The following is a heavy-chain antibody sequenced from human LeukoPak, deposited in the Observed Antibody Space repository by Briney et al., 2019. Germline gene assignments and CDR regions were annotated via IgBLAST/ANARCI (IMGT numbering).Heavy chain of an antibody. CDR1: GCSISSSNG. D-gene: IGHD2-21*01. V-gene: IGHV4-4*02. J-gene: IGHJ5*02. Sequence: PSEILSLTCSVSGCSISSSNGWSWVRQPPGKGLEWIGEIYHSGSTNYNPSLKSRVTISVDKSKNQFSLKLSSVTAADTAVYYCARAPVWWWAESGRFDPWGQGTLVTVSS. CDR3: ARAPVWWWAESGRFDP. CDR2: IYHSGST.